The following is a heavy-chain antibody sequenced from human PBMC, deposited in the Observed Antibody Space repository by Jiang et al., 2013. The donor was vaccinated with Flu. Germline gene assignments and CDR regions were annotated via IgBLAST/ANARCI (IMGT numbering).Heavy chain of an antibody. Sequence: SVRVSCEASGYTFTRHYIHWVRRAPGQRLEWMGIINPNSGSTTYAEKFQGRVTITADELTTTASMELISLTFEDTAVYYCARDATGYGSSWYTVWGQGTLVTVSA. D-gene: IGHD6-13*01. J-gene: IGHJ4*02. CDR1: GYTFTRHY. CDR2: INPNSGST. V-gene: IGHV1-46*01. CDR3: ARDATGYGSSWYTV.